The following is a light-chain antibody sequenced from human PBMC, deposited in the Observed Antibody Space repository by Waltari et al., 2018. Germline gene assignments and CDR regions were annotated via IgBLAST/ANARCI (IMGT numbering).Light chain of an antibody. J-gene: IGLJ1*01. Sequence: QSALTQPASVSGSPGQSITISCTGTSRDVGGYNYVSWYQQHPGKAPKLMIYEVSNRPSGVSNRFSGSKSGNTASLTISGLQAEVEADYYCSSYTSSSTLVFGTGTKVTVL. CDR3: SSYTSSSTLV. CDR2: EVS. V-gene: IGLV2-14*01. CDR1: SRDVGGYNY.